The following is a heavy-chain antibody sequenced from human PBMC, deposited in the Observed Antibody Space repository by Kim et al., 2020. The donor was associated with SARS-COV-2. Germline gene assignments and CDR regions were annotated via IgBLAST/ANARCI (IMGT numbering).Heavy chain of an antibody. V-gene: IGHV3-30-3*01. Sequence: GGSLRLSCAASGFTFSSYAMHWVRQAPGKGLEWVAVISYDGSNKYYADSVKGRFTISRDNSKNTLYLQMNSLRAEDTAVYYCARERGGGIAARRGLDYFDYWGQGTLVTVSS. J-gene: IGHJ4*02. D-gene: IGHD6-6*01. CDR1: GFTFSSYA. CDR2: ISYDGSNK. CDR3: ARERGGGIAARRGLDYFDY.